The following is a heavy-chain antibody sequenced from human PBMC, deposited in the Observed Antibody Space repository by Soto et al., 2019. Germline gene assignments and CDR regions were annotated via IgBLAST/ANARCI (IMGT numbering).Heavy chain of an antibody. J-gene: IGHJ2*01. V-gene: IGHV6-1*01. D-gene: IGHD3-16*01. Sequence: QEQLQQSGPGLVKPSQTLSLTCAISGDSVSKNSATWNWIRQSPARGLEWQGRTYYRSKWYNDYAVSVKSRITINPDTSKNQFSLQLNSVTPEDTAVYYCARGSLRGGNWYFDLWGRGTLVTVSS. CDR2: TYYRSKWYN. CDR3: ARGSLRGGNWYFDL. CDR1: GDSVSKNSAT.